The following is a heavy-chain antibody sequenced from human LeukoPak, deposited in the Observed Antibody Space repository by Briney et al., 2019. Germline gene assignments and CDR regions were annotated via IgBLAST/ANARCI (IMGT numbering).Heavy chain of an antibody. D-gene: IGHD1-26*01. V-gene: IGHV4-4*09. CDR3: ARSPSGSYYLFDL. J-gene: IGHJ4*02. CDR2: IDIRGST. Sequence: PSETLSLTCTVSGGAISRYYWSWIRQPPGKGREGMGYIDIRGSTNYNPSLKSRVTISIDTSKNQLSLKMNSVTADDPGVYYCARSPSGSYYLFDLWAQGSLVTVSS. CDR1: GGAISRYY.